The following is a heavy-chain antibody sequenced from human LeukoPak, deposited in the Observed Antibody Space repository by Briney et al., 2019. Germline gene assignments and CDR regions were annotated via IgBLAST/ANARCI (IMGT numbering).Heavy chain of an antibody. Sequence: QSGGSLRLSCAASGFTFSSYGMHWVRQAPGKGLEWVAVISYDGSNKYYADSVKGRFTISRDNSKNTLYLQMNSLRAEDTAVYYCTKDPSSGWYAHYYYGMDVWGQGTTVTVSS. J-gene: IGHJ6*02. CDR3: TKDPSSGWYAHYYYGMDV. CDR2: ISYDGSNK. CDR1: GFTFSSYG. D-gene: IGHD6-19*01. V-gene: IGHV3-30*18.